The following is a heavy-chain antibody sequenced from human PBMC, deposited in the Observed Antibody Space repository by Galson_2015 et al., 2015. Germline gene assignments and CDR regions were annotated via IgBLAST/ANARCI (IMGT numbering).Heavy chain of an antibody. Sequence: TLSLTCAVSGGSISSGGYSWSWIRQPPGKGLEWIGYIYHSGSTYYNPSLKSRVTISVDRSKNQFSLKLSSVTAADTAVYYCASSSTSSPFDYWGQGTLVTVSS. CDR2: IYHSGST. CDR1: GGSISSGGYS. CDR3: ASSSTSSPFDY. D-gene: IGHD2-2*01. J-gene: IGHJ4*02. V-gene: IGHV4-30-2*01.